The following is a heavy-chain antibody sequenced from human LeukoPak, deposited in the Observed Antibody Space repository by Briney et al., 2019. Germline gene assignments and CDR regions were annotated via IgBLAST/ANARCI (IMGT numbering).Heavy chain of an antibody. CDR3: AKDDVFYGSGFFDF. CDR1: GFTFSSYG. CDR2: ISGDAGRT. J-gene: IGHJ4*02. D-gene: IGHD3-10*01. V-gene: IGHV3-23*01. Sequence: GGTLRLSCAASGFTFSSYGMNWVRQAPGKGLEWVSGISGDAGRTYYADSVKGRFTISRDNSKNTLYLRMNSLRAEDTAVYYCAKDDVFYGSGFFDFWGQGILVTVSS.